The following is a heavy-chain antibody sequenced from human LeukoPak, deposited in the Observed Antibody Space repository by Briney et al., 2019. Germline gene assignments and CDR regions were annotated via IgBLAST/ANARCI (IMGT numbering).Heavy chain of an antibody. D-gene: IGHD2-15*01. J-gene: IGHJ6*03. Sequence: PSETPSLTCAVYGGSFSGYYWSWIRQPPGKGLDWIGEITHSGNTNYNPSLKSRVTIAVDTSNNQFSLKLSSVTAADTAVYYCARLQLTVAYSYYYMDVWGKGTTVTISS. V-gene: IGHV4-34*01. CDR3: ARLQLTVAYSYYYMDV. CDR1: GGSFSGYY. CDR2: ITHSGNT.